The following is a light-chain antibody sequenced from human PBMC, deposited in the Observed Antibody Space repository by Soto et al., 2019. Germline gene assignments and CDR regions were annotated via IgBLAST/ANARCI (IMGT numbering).Light chain of an antibody. Sequence: DIQMTQSPSSLSASVGDRVTITCRASQGIKNGLGWYQQKPGKAPTRLIFATSTLQSGVPSRFSGSGYGTEFTLTISSLQPEDFATYFCLQHNLYPRTFGQGTRVEIK. J-gene: IGKJ1*01. CDR3: LQHNLYPRT. CDR1: QGIKNG. CDR2: ATS. V-gene: IGKV1-17*01.